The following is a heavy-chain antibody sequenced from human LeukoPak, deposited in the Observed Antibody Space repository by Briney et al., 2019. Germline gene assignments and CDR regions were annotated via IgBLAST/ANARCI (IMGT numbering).Heavy chain of an antibody. CDR2: ITSSGTYI. CDR3: AIAKGGYFDY. J-gene: IGHJ4*02. CDR1: GFDFNNYN. D-gene: IGHD2-21*01. Sequence: PGGSLRLSCAASGFDFNNYNMNWVRQAPGKGLEWVSSITSSGTYIYYADSVKGRFTISRDNAKNSLYLQMNSLRAEDTALYYCAIAKGGYFDYWGQGTLVTVSS. V-gene: IGHV3-21*04.